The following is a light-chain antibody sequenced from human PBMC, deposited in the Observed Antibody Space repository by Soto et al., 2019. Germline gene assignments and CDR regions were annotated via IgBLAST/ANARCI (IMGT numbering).Light chain of an antibody. CDR3: QTWGTVGV. CDR1: SGHSSNA. J-gene: IGLJ2*01. Sequence: QAVVTQPPSASASLGASVKLTCTLSSGHSSNAISWHQQQPEKGPRFLMKVNSDGSHSKGDGIPDRFSGSSSGAERYLTISSLQSEDEADYYCQTWGTVGVFGGGTKVTVL. V-gene: IGLV4-69*02. CDR2: VNSDGSH.